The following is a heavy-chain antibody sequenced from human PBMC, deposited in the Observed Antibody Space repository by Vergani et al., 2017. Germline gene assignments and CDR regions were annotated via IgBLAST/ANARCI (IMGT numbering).Heavy chain of an antibody. CDR3: ARDNKQLRPRACDL. Sequence: QVQLQESGPGLVKPSRTLSLTCTVSGASINNDFYYWHWIRQPAGKGLEWIGRIYVSGITDYNSSLQSRVSMSVDTSKNQFSLTLTSVTAADTAVYYCARDNKQLRPRACDLWGQGTMVTVSS. CDR1: GASINNDFYY. J-gene: IGHJ3*01. CDR2: IYVSGIT. D-gene: IGHD4-23*01. V-gene: IGHV4-61*02.